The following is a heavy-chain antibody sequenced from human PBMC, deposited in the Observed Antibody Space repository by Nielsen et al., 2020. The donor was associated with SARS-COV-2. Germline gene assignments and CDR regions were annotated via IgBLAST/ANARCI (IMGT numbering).Heavy chain of an antibody. CDR2: IYYAGSKR. V-gene: IGHV3-33*01. CDR1: GFSCSNYG. J-gene: IGHJ1*01. Sequence: GESLKISCAASGFSCSNYGRHWVRHARGKGQEWVALIYYAGSKRNYADSVKGRFTISRDNSKNPLSLQINSLRAEDTAGYYCARDGGIHCSGGSCYSGEYFQHWGQGTLVTVSS. D-gene: IGHD2-15*01. CDR3: ARDGGIHCSGGSCYSGEYFQH.